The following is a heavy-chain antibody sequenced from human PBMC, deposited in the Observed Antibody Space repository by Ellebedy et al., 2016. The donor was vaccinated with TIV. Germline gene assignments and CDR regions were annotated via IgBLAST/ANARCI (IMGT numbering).Heavy chain of an antibody. CDR2: INPNSGGT. V-gene: IGHV1-2*02. CDR1: GYTFNGYY. J-gene: IGHJ4*02. CDR3: ARSPSPHIPDFDY. D-gene: IGHD2-21*01. Sequence: ASVKVSCKASGYTFNGYYMHWVRQAPGQGLEWMGWINPNSGGTNYAQKFQGRVTMTRDTSISTAYMELSRLRSDDTAVYYCARSPSPHIPDFDYWGQGTLVTVSS.